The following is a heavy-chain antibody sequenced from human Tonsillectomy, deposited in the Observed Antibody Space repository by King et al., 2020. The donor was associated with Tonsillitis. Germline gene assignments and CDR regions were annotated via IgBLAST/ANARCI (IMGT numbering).Heavy chain of an antibody. V-gene: IGHV4-39*02. CDR2: IHYSGTT. J-gene: IGHJ5*02. Sequence: QLQESGPGLVMPSETLSLTCTISGGFITSSSYYWGWIRQPPGKGLEWIGSIHYSGTTYSNPPLKSRVTISVDASKKHFSLNLSSVTAADTAVYYCARSGGYYYITWGQGTLVTVSS. D-gene: IGHD3-22*01. CDR1: GGFITSSSYY. CDR3: ARSGGYYYIT.